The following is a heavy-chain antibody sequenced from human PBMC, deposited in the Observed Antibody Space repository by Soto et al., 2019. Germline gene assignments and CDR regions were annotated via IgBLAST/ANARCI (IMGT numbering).Heavy chain of an antibody. D-gene: IGHD3-10*01. Sequence: GGSLRLSCAASGFTFSSYWMHWVRQAPGKGLVWVSRINSDGSSTSYADSVKGRFTISRDNAKNTLYLQMNSLRAEDTAVYYCARNPPGSGKLVGLDYWGQGTLVTVSS. V-gene: IGHV3-74*01. J-gene: IGHJ4*02. CDR3: ARNPPGSGKLVGLDY. CDR2: INSDGSST. CDR1: GFTFSSYW.